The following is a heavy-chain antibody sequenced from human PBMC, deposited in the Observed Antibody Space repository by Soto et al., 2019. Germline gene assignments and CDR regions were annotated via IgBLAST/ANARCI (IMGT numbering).Heavy chain of an antibody. CDR2: IWYDGSNK. J-gene: IGHJ6*03. D-gene: IGHD5-12*01. CDR3: GGYDYDYYYYYMDV. Sequence: QVQLVESGGGVVQPGRSLRLSCAASGFTFSSYGMHWVRQAPGKGLERVAVIWYDGSNKYYADSVKGRFTISRDNSKNTLYLQMNSLRAEDTAVYYCGGYDYDYYYYYMDVWGKGTTVTVSS. V-gene: IGHV3-33*01. CDR1: GFTFSSYG.